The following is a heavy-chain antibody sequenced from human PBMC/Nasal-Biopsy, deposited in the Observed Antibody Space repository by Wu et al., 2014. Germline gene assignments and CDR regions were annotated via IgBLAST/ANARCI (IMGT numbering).Heavy chain of an antibody. Sequence: TLSLTCAVYGGSFSDSVWTWIRQSPGEGLEWIGEIHLSGGTNYNPSLKSRVDISVDPSKNQFSLRLTSVTAADTAVYYCARDYGDYGDYAMDVWGQGTTVTVSS. J-gene: IGHJ6*02. CDR3: ARDYGDYGDYAMDV. CDR1: GGSFSDSV. V-gene: IGHV4-34*01. CDR2: IHLSGGT. D-gene: IGHD4-17*01.